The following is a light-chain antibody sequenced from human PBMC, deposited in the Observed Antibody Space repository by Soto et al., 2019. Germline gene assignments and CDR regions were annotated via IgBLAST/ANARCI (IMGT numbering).Light chain of an antibody. CDR2: SNS. Sequence: QSVLTQPPSASETPGQGIFISCSGGSSNIGMNPVSWFQHLPGTAPRLLIYSNSQRPSGVPDRFSGSKSGTSASLAISGLQSEDEADYYCASWDDRLDGYVFGSGTKVTVL. J-gene: IGLJ1*01. CDR3: ASWDDRLDGYV. CDR1: SSNIGMNP. V-gene: IGLV1-44*01.